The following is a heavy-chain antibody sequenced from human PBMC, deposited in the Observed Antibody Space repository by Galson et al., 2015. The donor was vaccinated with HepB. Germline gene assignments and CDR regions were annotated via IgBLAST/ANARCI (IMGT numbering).Heavy chain of an antibody. Sequence: SVKVSCKASGYTFTSYAMHWVRQAPGQRLEWMGWINAGNGNTKYSQKFQGRVTITRDTSASTAYMELSSLRSEDTAVYYCARDGGLVGGFGEINYYYYYGMDVWGQGTTVTVSS. D-gene: IGHD3-10*01. CDR1: GYTFTSYA. V-gene: IGHV1-3*01. CDR3: ARDGGLVGGFGEINYYYYYGMDV. CDR2: INAGNGNT. J-gene: IGHJ6*02.